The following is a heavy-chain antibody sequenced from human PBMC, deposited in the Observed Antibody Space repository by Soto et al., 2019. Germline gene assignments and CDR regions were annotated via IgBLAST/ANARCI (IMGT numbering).Heavy chain of an antibody. D-gene: IGHD3-9*01. CDR2: INSDGGII. Sequence: GGSLRLSCEASGFTFKNYWMHWVRQAPGKGLMWVSRINSDGGIINYADSVKGRFTISRDNAKNTLYLQMNSLRTDDTAVYYCARDLGKYDRHYFDNWGQGTLVTVSS. CDR3: ARDLGKYDRHYFDN. J-gene: IGHJ4*02. V-gene: IGHV3-74*01. CDR1: GFTFKNYW.